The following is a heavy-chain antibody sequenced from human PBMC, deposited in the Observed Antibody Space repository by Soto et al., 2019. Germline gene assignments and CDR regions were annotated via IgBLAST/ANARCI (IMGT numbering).Heavy chain of an antibody. D-gene: IGHD6-13*01. V-gene: IGHV1-24*01. CDR2: FDPEDGET. CDR1: GYTLTELS. J-gene: IGHJ4*02. CDR3: ATRGQQLRFDY. Sequence: GPLKVSCTVSGYTLTELSMHWVRQAPGKELEWMGGFDPEDGETIYAQKFKGRVAMTEATSTDTAYMELSSLRAEDTAGYYCATRGQQLRFDYWGQGTLVTVSS.